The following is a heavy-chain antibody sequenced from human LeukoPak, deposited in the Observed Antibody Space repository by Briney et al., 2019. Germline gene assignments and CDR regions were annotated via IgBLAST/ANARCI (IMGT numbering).Heavy chain of an antibody. CDR1: GGTFSSYA. D-gene: IGHD3-9*01. J-gene: IGHJ4*02. CDR2: IIPIFGTA. CDR3: ARGSDDILTGYYRN. V-gene: IGHV1-69*13. Sequence: ASVKVSCKASGGTFSSYAISWVRQAPGQGLEWMGGIIPIFGTANYAQKFQGRVTITADESTSTAYMELSSLRSEDTAVYYCARGSDDILTGYYRNWGQGTLSPSPQ.